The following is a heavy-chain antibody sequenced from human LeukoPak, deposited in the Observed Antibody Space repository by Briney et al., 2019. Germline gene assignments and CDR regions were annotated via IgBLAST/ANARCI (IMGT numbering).Heavy chain of an antibody. CDR3: ARVAGSGWLYFDH. D-gene: IGHD6-19*01. J-gene: IGHJ4*02. Sequence: SVKVSCKASGGTFSNYAMSWVRQAPGQGLEWMGGIILIFGTANYAQRFQGRVTMTTDESTNTAYMELSSLRSEDTAVYYCARVAGSGWLYFDHWGQGTLVTVSA. CDR1: GGTFSNYA. CDR2: IILIFGTA. V-gene: IGHV1-69*05.